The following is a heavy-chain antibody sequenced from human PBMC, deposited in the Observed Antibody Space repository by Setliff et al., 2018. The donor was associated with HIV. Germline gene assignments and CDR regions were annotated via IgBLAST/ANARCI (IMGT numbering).Heavy chain of an antibody. CDR2: VSYAGTT. J-gene: IGHJ3*01. CDR1: GGSFSGYY. V-gene: IGHV4-34*01. CDR3: TRDRSSWSGGPNDAFDV. Sequence: SETLSLTCAVYGGSFSGYYWAWIRQPPGKGLEWIGSVSYAGTTYYNPSLNSRVTISVDTSENQFSLKVNSVTAADTALYYCTRDRSSWSGGPNDAFDVRGQGTMVTVSS. D-gene: IGHD6-13*01.